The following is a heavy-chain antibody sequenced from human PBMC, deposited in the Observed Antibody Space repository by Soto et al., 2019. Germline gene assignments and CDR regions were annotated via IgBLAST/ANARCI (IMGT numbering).Heavy chain of an antibody. J-gene: IGHJ3*02. CDR2: IYWDDDK. Sequence: QITLKESGPTLVKPTQTLTLTCTFSGFSLDTHGVRVGWIRQPPGKALEWLAFIYWDDDKRYSSSLQSRLTXXKXASRNQVVLTLTNVDPVDTATYYCAHYPPRTDAFDIWGQGTMVTVSS. CDR3: AHYPPRTDAFDI. V-gene: IGHV2-5*02. CDR1: GFSLDTHGVR.